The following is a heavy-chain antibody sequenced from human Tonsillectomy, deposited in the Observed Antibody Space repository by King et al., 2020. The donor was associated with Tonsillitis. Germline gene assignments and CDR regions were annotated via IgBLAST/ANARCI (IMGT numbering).Heavy chain of an antibody. J-gene: IGHJ4*02. V-gene: IGHV4-59*01. D-gene: IGHD1-1*01. CDR1: GGSISSYY. CDR2: IYYSGST. CDR3: AREVGRERYYFDY. Sequence: QLQESGPGLVKPSETLSLTCTVSGGSISSYYWSWIRQPPGKGLEWIGYIYYSGSTNYNPSLKSRVTISVDTSKNQFSLKLSSVTAADTAVYYCAREVGRERYYFDYWGQGTLVTVSS.